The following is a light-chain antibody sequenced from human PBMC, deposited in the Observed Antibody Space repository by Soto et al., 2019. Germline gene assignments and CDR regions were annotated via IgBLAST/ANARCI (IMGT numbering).Light chain of an antibody. CDR1: QGIRDD. Sequence: AIQMTQSPSSLSASVGDRVTITCRASQGIRDDLSWYQQKPGKAPKLLIYTASTLQSGVPSRFSGSGSGTDFTLTISSLQPEDFATYYCLQDYSYPFTFGPGTKVDIK. CDR3: LQDYSYPFT. J-gene: IGKJ3*01. CDR2: TAS. V-gene: IGKV1-6*01.